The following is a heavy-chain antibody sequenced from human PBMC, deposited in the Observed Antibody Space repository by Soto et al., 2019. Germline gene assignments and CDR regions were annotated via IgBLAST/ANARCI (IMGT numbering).Heavy chain of an antibody. CDR2: IYHSGST. CDR1: GGSISSSNW. J-gene: IGHJ6*02. D-gene: IGHD5-12*01. CDR3: ARSGYDYYYYGMDV. Sequence: SETLSLTCAVSGGSISSSNWWSWVRQPPGKGLEWIGEIYHSGSTNYNPSLKSRVTISVDKSKNQFSLKLSSVTAADTAVYYCARSGYDYYYYGMDVWGQGTTVTVSS. V-gene: IGHV4-4*02.